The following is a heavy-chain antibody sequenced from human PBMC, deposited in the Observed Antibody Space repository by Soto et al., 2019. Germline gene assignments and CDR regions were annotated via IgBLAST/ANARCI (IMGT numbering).Heavy chain of an antibody. CDR1: GDSVSSNDAT. J-gene: IGHJ5*01. CDR3: ARLIGNSWLDS. V-gene: IGHV6-1*01. Sequence: QVQLQQSGPGLVKPSQTLSLTCAISGDSVSSNDATWDWIRQSPSRGLEWLGRTYYRSRWQTDYTTSVKXRXTXTXXTSNNQVSLQLNSVTPDDTAVYYCARLIGNSWLDSWGQGTLVTVSS. D-gene: IGHD3-16*01. CDR2: TYYRSRWQT.